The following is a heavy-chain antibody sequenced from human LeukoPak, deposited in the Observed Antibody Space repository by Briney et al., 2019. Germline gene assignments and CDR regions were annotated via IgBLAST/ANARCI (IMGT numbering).Heavy chain of an antibody. J-gene: IGHJ6*03. V-gene: IGHV1-69*13. CDR3: ARGPSSYGGKDYHYYYYMDV. CDR2: IIPIFGTA. D-gene: IGHD4-23*01. CDR1: GCTVTPYA. Sequence: GPPLKPSSKAAGCTVTPYAVVVAPGAGAGGLQGRGWIIPIFGTANYAQKSQSRVTMTRNTSISTAYMELSSLRSEDTAVYYCARGPSSYGGKDYHYYYYMDVWGKGTTVTVSS.